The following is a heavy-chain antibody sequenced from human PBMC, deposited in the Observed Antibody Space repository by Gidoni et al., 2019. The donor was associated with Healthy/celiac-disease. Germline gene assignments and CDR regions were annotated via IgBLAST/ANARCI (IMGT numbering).Heavy chain of an antibody. CDR3: ARVGDYYDSSGYPDY. J-gene: IGHJ4*02. D-gene: IGHD3-22*01. CDR2: ISDYNGNT. Sequence: QVQLVQSGAEVKKHGASGQVSCKASGYTFTSYGISWVRQAPGQGLEWMGWISDYNGNTNYAQKLQGRVTMTTDTSTSTAYMELRSLRSDDTAVYYCARVGDYYDSSGYPDYWGQGTLVTVSS. V-gene: IGHV1-18*01. CDR1: GYTFTSYG.